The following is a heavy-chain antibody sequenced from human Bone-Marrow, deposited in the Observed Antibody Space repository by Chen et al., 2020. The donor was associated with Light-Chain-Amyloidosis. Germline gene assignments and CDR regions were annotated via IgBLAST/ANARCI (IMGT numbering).Heavy chain of an antibody. D-gene: IGHD6-25*01. CDR1: GFTFSRYF. V-gene: IGHV3-7*01. CDR2: LREDGNEK. J-gene: IGHJ4*02. CDR3: ARESSVAAPYYLDY. Sequence: EVRLVESGGGLVQPGGSLRLSCAASGFTFSRYFMSWVRQAPGKGLEWVANLREDGNEKYYVQSVKGRFTISRVNAKNAVDLQLHSLGSEDSAIYFFARESSVAAPYYLDYWGQGILVTVSA.